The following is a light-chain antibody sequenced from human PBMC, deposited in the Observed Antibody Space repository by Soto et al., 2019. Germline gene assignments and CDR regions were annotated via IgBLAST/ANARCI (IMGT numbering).Light chain of an antibody. CDR1: SSDVGGYNY. CDR2: DVS. J-gene: IGLJ2*01. CDR3: CSYAGSTAVL. V-gene: IGLV2-11*01. Sequence: QSALTQPRSVSGSPGQSVTISCTGTSSDVGGYNYVSWYQQHPGKAPKLMIYDVSKRPSGVPDRFSATKSGNTASLTISWLQAEDEADYHCCSYAGSTAVLFGGGTKLTVL.